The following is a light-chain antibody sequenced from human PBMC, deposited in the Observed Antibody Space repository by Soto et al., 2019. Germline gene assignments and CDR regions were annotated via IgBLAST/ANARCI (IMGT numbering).Light chain of an antibody. CDR1: QRVSSSY. CDR2: GTS. V-gene: IGKV3-20*01. Sequence: EIVLTQSPGSLSLSPGERATLSCRASQRVSSSYLAWYQHKPGRAPRLLIYGTSSRATGIPDRLSGSGSGTDFTLTISRLEPEDFAVYHCQPYGSSPSTFGQGTKVEIK. J-gene: IGKJ1*01. CDR3: QPYGSSPST.